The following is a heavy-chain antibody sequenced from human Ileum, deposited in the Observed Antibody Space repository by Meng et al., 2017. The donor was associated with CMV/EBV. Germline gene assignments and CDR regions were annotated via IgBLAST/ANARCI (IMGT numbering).Heavy chain of an antibody. J-gene: IGHJ5*02. CDR2: INHSGST. CDR3: ARRSRGHWFDP. CDR1: GGSFSGYY. D-gene: IGHD6-6*01. Sequence: SETLSLTCAVYGGSFSGYYWSWIRQPPGKGLEWIGEINHSGSTNYNPSLKSRGTISVDTSKNQFSLKLSPVTAADTAVYYCARRSRGHWFDPWGQGTLVTVSS. V-gene: IGHV4-34*01.